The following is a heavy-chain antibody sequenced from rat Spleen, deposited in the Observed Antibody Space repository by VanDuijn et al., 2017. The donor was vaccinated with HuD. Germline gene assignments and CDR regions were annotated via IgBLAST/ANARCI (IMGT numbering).Heavy chain of an antibody. CDR3: ARDTMGTLDY. V-gene: IGHV2-30*01. J-gene: IGHJ2*01. D-gene: IGHD1-7*01. Sequence: QVQLKESGPGLVQPSQTLSLTCTVSGFSLTSYNVHWVRQPTGKGLEWMGIIWTGGSTDYNSALKSRLSISRDTSKSQVFLKMNSLQTEDIATYYCARDTMGTLDYWGQGVMVTVSS. CDR2: IWTGGST. CDR1: GFSLTSYN.